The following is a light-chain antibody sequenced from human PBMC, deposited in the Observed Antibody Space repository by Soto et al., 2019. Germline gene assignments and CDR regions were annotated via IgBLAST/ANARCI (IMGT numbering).Light chain of an antibody. CDR1: QGSSTY. CDR2: AAS. CDR3: QNYNGAPWT. J-gene: IGKJ1*01. V-gene: IGKV1-27*01. Sequence: DIQMTQSPSSLYASVGDRVTITCRASQGSSTYLVWYQQKPGPVPKLLIYAASTLQSGVPSRFSGSGSGTDFTLTISSLQPEDVATYYCQNYNGAPWTFGQGTKVEIK.